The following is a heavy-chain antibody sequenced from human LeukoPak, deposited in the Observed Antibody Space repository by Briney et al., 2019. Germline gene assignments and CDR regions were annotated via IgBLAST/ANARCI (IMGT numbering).Heavy chain of an antibody. D-gene: IGHD6-13*01. J-gene: IGHJ5*02. CDR3: ARGGAAAAPGYNWFDP. CDR1: GGSISSGGYS. V-gene: IGHV4-61*08. Sequence: PSETLSLTCAVSGGSISSGGYSWSWIRQPPGKGLEWIGYIYYSGSTNYNPSLKSRVTISVDTSKNQFSLKLSSVTAADTAVYYCARGGAAAAPGYNWFDPWGQGTLVTVFS. CDR2: IYYSGST.